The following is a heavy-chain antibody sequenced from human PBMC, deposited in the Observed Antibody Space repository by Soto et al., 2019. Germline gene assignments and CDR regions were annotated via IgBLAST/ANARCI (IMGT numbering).Heavy chain of an antibody. CDR3: ARRFCRGGSCPGIGFDY. D-gene: IGHD2-15*01. Sequence: EVQLVESGGGLVQPGGSLRLSCAASGFTFSNHDMHWVRQATGKGLEWVSGVGTVGDTYYSGSVKGRFTISREDARNSFYLQMNSLRAGDTAVYYCARRFCRGGSCPGIGFDYWGQGTLVTVSS. V-gene: IGHV3-13*01. CDR2: VGTVGDT. CDR1: GFTFSNHD. J-gene: IGHJ4*02.